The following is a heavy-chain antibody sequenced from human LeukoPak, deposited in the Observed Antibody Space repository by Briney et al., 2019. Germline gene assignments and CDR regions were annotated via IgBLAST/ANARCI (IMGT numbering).Heavy chain of an antibody. CDR2: IIPILGIA. D-gene: IGHD3-9*01. Sequence: SVKVSCKASGGTFSSYAISWVRQAPGQGLEWMGRIIPILGIANYAQKFQGRVTITADKSTSTAYMELSSLRSEDTAVYYCAGPAGPGILTGYGGIFDYWGQGTLVTVSS. V-gene: IGHV1-69*04. CDR3: AGPAGPGILTGYGGIFDY. CDR1: GGTFSSYA. J-gene: IGHJ4*02.